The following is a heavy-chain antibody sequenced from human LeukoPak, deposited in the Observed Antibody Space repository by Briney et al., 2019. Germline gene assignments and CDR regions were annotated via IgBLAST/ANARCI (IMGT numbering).Heavy chain of an antibody. Sequence: ASVTVSCKASGYTFTSYDINWVRQATGQGLEWMGWMNPNSGNTGCAQKFQGRVTMTRNTPISTAYMELSSLRSEDTAVYYCARDNHMVRGVIITSDYYYYMDVWGKGTTVTVSS. CDR1: GYTFTSYD. V-gene: IGHV1-8*01. J-gene: IGHJ6*03. D-gene: IGHD3-10*01. CDR2: MNPNSGNT. CDR3: ARDNHMVRGVIITSDYYYYMDV.